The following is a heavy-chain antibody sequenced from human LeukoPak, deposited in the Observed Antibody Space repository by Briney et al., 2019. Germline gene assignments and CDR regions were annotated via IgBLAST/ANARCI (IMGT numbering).Heavy chain of an antibody. J-gene: IGHJ4*02. CDR3: AREVPMTTVAHPLGPFDY. D-gene: IGHD4-23*01. CDR2: IYYSGST. CDR1: GGSISSGGYY. V-gene: IGHV4-31*03. Sequence: SGTLSLTCTVSGGSISSGGYYWSWIRQHPGKGLEWIGYIYYSGSTYYNPSLKSRVTISVDTSKNQFSLKLSSVTAADTAVYYCAREVPMTTVAHPLGPFDYWGQGTLVTVSS.